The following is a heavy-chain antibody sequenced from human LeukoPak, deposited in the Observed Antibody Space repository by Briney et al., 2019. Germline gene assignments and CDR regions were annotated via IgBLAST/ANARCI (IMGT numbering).Heavy chain of an antibody. CDR2: INAGNDNT. Sequence: GASVNVSCKASGYTFTSYAMHWVRQAPGQRLEWMGWINAGNDNTKYSQKFQGRVTITRDTSASTAYMELSSLRSEDTAVYYCGWSLPYGDYWGQGTLVTVSS. CDR1: GYTFTSYA. J-gene: IGHJ4*02. D-gene: IGHD2-15*01. CDR3: GWSLPYGDY. V-gene: IGHV1-3*01.